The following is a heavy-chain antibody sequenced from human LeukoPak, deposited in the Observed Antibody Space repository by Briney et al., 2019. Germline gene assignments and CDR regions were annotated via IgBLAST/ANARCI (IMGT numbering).Heavy chain of an antibody. Sequence: SETLSLTCTVSGGSISSYYWSWIRQPARQGLEWIGRVYASGSTYYNPSLKSRVTMSVDTSKNQFSLRLRSVTAADTAVYYCARGTRALWGDKFYYYYGMDVWGQGTTVTVSS. D-gene: IGHD2-21*02. CDR3: ARGTRALWGDKFYYYYGMDV. V-gene: IGHV4-4*07. CDR1: GGSISSYY. J-gene: IGHJ6*02. CDR2: VYASGST.